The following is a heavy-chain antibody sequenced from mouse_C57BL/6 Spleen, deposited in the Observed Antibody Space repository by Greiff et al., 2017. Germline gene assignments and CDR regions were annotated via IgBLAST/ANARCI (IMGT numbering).Heavy chain of an antibody. CDR3: ARRGDYYGSSSYWYFDG. D-gene: IGHD1-1*01. CDR1: GFTFSDYG. CDR2: ISNLAYSI. V-gene: IGHV5-15*04. Sequence: EVKVEESGGGLVQPGGSLKLSCAASGFTFSDYGMAWVRQAPRKGPEWVAFISNLAYSIYYADNVTGRFTISRENAKNTMYLEMSSLRSEDTAMYYCARRGDYYGSSSYWYFDGWGTVTTVTVDS. J-gene: IGHJ1*03.